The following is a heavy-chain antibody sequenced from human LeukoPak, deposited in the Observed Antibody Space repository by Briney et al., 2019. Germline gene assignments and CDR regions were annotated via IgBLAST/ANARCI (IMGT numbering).Heavy chain of an antibody. Sequence: GGSLRLSCAASGFTFSSYEMNWVRQAPGKGLEWVSYISSSGSTIYYAESVKGRFTISRDNAKNSLYLQMNSLRAEDTAVYYCARGALEMATITSPYYFDYWGQGTLVTVSS. J-gene: IGHJ4*02. CDR3: ARGALEMATITSPYYFDY. CDR2: ISSSGSTI. V-gene: IGHV3-48*03. CDR1: GFTFSSYE. D-gene: IGHD5-24*01.